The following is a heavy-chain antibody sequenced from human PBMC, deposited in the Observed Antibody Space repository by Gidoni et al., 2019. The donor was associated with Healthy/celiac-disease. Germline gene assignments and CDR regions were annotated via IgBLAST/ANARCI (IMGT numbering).Heavy chain of an antibody. Sequence: QVQLVESGGGVVQPGRSVRLSCAACGFTFSGHGMHWVGQAPGKGLEWVAVISYDGSNKYYADSVKGRFTISRDNSKNTLYLQMNSLRAEDTAVYYCAKGVAKSANYDFWSGYFDYYYMDVWGKGTTVTVSS. D-gene: IGHD3-3*01. V-gene: IGHV3-30*18. CDR2: ISYDGSNK. CDR3: AKGVAKSANYDFWSGYFDYYYMDV. J-gene: IGHJ6*03. CDR1: GFTFSGHG.